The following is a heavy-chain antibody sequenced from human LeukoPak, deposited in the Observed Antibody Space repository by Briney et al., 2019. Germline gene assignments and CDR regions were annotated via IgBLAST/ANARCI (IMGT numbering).Heavy chain of an antibody. CDR1: GYSSTSNW. J-gene: IGHJ5*02. CDR3: ARVSDIVVVPAAIGLFDP. Sequence: AGAPLKISCQGSGYSSTSNWIVWLRQVPGKGLEWMEIIYPGDSDTRYCPSFQGQVTISADKSISTAYLQRSNLKASDTAMYYRARVSDIVVVPAAIGLFDPWGQGTLVTVPS. D-gene: IGHD2-2*01. V-gene: IGHV5-51*03. CDR2: IYPGDSDT.